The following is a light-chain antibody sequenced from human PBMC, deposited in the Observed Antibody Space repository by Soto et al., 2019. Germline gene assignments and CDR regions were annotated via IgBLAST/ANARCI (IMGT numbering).Light chain of an antibody. CDR1: SSNIGSNA. CDR2: NDN. CDR3: AAWDDSLNGHV. J-gene: IGLJ1*01. Sequence: QSVLTQPPSASGTPGQRVTISCSGSSSNIGSNAVNWYQQLPGTAPKLLTYNDNQRPSGVPDRFSGSKSGTSASLAISGLQSEDEADYYCAAWDDSLNGHVFGTGTKLTVL. V-gene: IGLV1-44*01.